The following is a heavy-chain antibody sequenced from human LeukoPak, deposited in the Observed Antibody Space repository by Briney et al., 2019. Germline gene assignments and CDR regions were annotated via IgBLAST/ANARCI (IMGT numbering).Heavy chain of an antibody. V-gene: IGHV1-18*01. CDR3: ARYRLPDYYYYYFMDV. D-gene: IGHD3-16*02. CDR1: GYLFSNYG. J-gene: IGHJ6*03. Sequence: ASVKVSCMASGYLFSNYGLFWVRQAPGQGLEWMGWISGDNRNIKYAEKFQGRVTMTTDTLTTTAYMELRSLRSDDTAIYYCARYRLPDYYYYYFMDVWGSGTSVTVSS. CDR2: ISGDNRNI.